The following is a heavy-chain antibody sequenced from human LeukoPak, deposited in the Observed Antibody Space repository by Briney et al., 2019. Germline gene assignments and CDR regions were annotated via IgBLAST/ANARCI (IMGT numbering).Heavy chain of an antibody. V-gene: IGHV1-8*01. D-gene: IGHD3-10*01. J-gene: IGHJ4*02. CDR2: MNPNSGNT. CDR1: GYTFTSYG. Sequence: VASVSVSCKASGYTFTSYGINWVRQATGQGLEWMGWMNPNSGNTGYAQKFQGRVTMTRNTSISTAYMELSSLRSEDTAVYYCAISYGSGSYYPLFDYWGQGTLVTVSS. CDR3: AISYGSGSYYPLFDY.